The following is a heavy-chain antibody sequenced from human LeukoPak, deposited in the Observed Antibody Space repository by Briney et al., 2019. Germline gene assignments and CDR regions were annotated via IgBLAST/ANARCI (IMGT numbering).Heavy chain of an antibody. CDR3: AKLPVAGLYFDY. D-gene: IGHD6-19*01. V-gene: IGHV3-30-3*01. CDR2: ISYDGSNK. Sequence: GGSLRLSCAASGFTFSSYAMHWVRQAPGKGLEWVAVISYDGSNKYYADSVKGRFTISRDNSKNTLYLQMNSLRVEDTAVYYCAKLPVAGLYFDYWGQGTLVTVSS. CDR1: GFTFSSYA. J-gene: IGHJ4*02.